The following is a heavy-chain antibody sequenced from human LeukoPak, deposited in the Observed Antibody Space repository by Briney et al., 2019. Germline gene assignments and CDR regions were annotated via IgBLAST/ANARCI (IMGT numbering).Heavy chain of an antibody. CDR1: GGSISSHY. D-gene: IGHD3-10*01. J-gene: IGHJ5*02. Sequence: PSETLSLTCTVSGGSISSHYWSWIRQPPGKGLEWIGYIYYSGSTNYNPSLKSRVTISVDTSKNQFSLKLSSVTAADTAVYYCARDLRFTMVRGVERFDPWGQGTLVTVSS. V-gene: IGHV4-59*11. CDR3: ARDLRFTMVRGVERFDP. CDR2: IYYSGST.